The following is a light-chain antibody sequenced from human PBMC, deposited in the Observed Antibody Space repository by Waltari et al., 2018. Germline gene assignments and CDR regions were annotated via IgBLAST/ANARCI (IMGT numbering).Light chain of an antibody. Sequence: DIVMAPSPDSLAVSPGEGATIHFKSSESVLYSSNNKNYLAWYQQKPGQPPKLLIYWASTRESGVPDRFSGSGSGTDFTLTISSLQAEDVAVYYCQQYYSTPYTFGQGTKLEIK. J-gene: IGKJ2*01. V-gene: IGKV4-1*01. CDR3: QQYYSTPYT. CDR1: ESVLYSSNNKNY. CDR2: WAS.